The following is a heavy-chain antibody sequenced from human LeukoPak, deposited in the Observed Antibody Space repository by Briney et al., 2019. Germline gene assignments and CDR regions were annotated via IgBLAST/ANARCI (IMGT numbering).Heavy chain of an antibody. D-gene: IGHD3-9*01. J-gene: IGHJ4*02. CDR1: GFTFSSYW. CDR2: IKQEGREK. V-gene: IGHV3-7*03. Sequence: GGSLRFSCAAPGFTFSSYWMSWVRQAPGKGLEWVANIKQEGREKYYLDSVKGRFPISRDNAKNSLYLQMNSPRAEDTAVYYCARSTSPVLRYFDWLAPFDYWGQGTLVTVSS. CDR3: ARSTSPVLRYFDWLAPFDY.